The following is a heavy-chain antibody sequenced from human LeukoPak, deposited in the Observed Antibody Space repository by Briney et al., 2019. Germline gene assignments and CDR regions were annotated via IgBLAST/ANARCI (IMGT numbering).Heavy chain of an antibody. CDR3: TTEASYGLDY. CDR1: GFTFSSYA. J-gene: IGHJ4*02. D-gene: IGHD5-18*01. Sequence: GGSLRLSCAASGFTFSSYAMHWVRQAPGKGLEWVGRIKSKTDGGTTDYAAPVKGRFTISRDDSKNTLYLQMNSLKTEDTAVYYCTTEASYGLDYWGQGTLVTVSS. V-gene: IGHV3-15*01. CDR2: IKSKTDGGTT.